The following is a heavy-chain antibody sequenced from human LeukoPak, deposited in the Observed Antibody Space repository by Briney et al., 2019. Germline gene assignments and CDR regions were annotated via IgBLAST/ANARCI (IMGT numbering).Heavy chain of an antibody. J-gene: IGHJ4*02. CDR2: IWYDGSNK. CDR3: ARDDDYGNYIDS. CDR1: GFTFSNYG. V-gene: IGHV3-33*01. Sequence: PGRSLRLSCAASGFTFSNYGMHWVRQAPGKGLEGVAVIWYDGSNKYYADSVKGRFTISRDNSKNTLYLQMNSLRAEDTAVYYCARDDDYGNYIDSWGQGTLVTVSS. D-gene: IGHD4-17*01.